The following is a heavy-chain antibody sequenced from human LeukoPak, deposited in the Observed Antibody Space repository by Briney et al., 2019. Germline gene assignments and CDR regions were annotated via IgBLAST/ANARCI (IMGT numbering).Heavy chain of an antibody. CDR1: GYTFTGYY. Sequence: ASVKVSCKASGYTFTGYYMNWVRQAPGQGLEWMGWINPNSGGTNYAQKFQGRVTMTRETSITTAYMELSRLTSDDTAVYYCARDPYSSIGGGYWGQGTLVTVSS. CDR3: ARDPYSSIGGGY. V-gene: IGHV1-2*02. D-gene: IGHD6-13*01. J-gene: IGHJ4*02. CDR2: INPNSGGT.